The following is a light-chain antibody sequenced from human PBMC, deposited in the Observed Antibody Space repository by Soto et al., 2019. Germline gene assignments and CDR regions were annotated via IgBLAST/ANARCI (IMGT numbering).Light chain of an antibody. CDR3: QQYGSSPLT. CDR2: AAS. Sequence: EIVLTQSPGTLSLSPGERATLSCRASQSVSSSYLAWYQQKPGQAPSLLLYAASSRATGIPARFSGSGSGTDFTLTISSLETEEFAVYYCQQYGSSPLTFGGGTKLEIK. V-gene: IGKV3-20*01. CDR1: QSVSSSY. J-gene: IGKJ4*01.